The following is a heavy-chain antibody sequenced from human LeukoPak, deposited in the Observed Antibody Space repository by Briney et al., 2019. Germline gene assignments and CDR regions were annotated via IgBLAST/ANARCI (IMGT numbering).Heavy chain of an antibody. CDR3: ARVDQVVVVAHTYNWFDP. D-gene: IGHD2-15*01. J-gene: IGHJ5*02. CDR1: GYSISSGYY. Sequence: SETLSLTCTVSGYSISSGYYWGWIRQPPGKGLEGIGSIYHSGSTYYNPSLKSRVTISVDTSKDQFSLKLSSVTAADTAVYYCARVDQVVVVAHTYNWFDPWGQGTLVTVSS. CDR2: IYHSGST. V-gene: IGHV4-38-2*02.